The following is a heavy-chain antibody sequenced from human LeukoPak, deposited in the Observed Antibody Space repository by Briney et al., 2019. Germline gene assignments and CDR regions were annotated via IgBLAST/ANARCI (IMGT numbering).Heavy chain of an antibody. Sequence: SETLSLTCTVSGYSINSGYYWGWIRQPPGKGLEWIGNIFHSGTTHYNPSLKSRVTISVDTSNNQFSLKVSSMTAADTAVYYCAKLGATNAFDIWGQGTMVTVSS. J-gene: IGHJ3*02. CDR2: IFHSGTT. V-gene: IGHV4-38-2*02. D-gene: IGHD1-26*01. CDR1: GYSINSGYY. CDR3: AKLGATNAFDI.